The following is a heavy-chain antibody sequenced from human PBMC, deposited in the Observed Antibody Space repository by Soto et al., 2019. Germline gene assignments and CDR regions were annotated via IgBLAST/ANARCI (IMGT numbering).Heavy chain of an antibody. D-gene: IGHD3-16*01. CDR3: SRRGRRGGRFDP. CDR1: GGSISSGGYY. CDR2: IYYSGST. Sequence: QVQLQESGPGLVKPSQTLSLTCTVSGGSISSGGYYWSWIRQHPGKGLEWIGYIYYSGSTYYNPPISSGVYTSVATSQNHCSLKLCTVTAADTAGYSCSRRGRRGGRFDPWGQGTLVSVSS. J-gene: IGHJ5*02. V-gene: IGHV4-31*03.